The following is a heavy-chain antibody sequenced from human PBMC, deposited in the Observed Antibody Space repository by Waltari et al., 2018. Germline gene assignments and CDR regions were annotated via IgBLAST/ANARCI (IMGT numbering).Heavy chain of an antibody. CDR3: ARSLGN. V-gene: IGHV3-23*01. J-gene: IGHJ4*02. Sequence: EVQLLESGGGLVQPGGSLRLSCAASGFTFGTFAMSLVRQAPGKGLEWVSAISSSGDSTYYADSVKGRFTISRDNSKNTLFLQMNGLRAEDTAVYFCARSLGNWGQGTLVTVSS. CDR2: ISSSGDST. D-gene: IGHD2-15*01. CDR1: GFTFGTFA.